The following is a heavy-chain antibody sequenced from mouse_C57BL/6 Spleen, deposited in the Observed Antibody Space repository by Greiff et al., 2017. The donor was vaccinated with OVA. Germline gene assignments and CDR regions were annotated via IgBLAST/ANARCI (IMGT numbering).Heavy chain of an antibody. CDR1: GYAFSSYW. CDR3: ARCYYGRGSWFAY. Sequence: QVQLQQSGAELVKPGASVKISCKASGYAFSSYWMNWVKQRPGKGLEWIGQIYPGDGDTNYNGKFKGKATLTADKSSSTAYMQLSSLTSEDSAVYFCARCYYGRGSWFAYWGQGTLVTVSA. CDR2: IYPGDGDT. D-gene: IGHD1-1*01. J-gene: IGHJ3*01. V-gene: IGHV1-80*01.